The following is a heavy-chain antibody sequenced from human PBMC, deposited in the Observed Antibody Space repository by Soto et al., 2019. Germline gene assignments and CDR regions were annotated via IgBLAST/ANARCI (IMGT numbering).Heavy chain of an antibody. D-gene: IGHD3-10*01. CDR2: ITGSGSDT. J-gene: IGHJ4*02. CDR1: GFTFSNYA. Sequence: GGSLRLSCAASGFTFSNYAMSWVRQAPGKGLEWVSAITGSGSDTYHADSVKGRFTVSRDISKNTLYLQMNRLRVEDTAVYYCVQVPRPRLDYLFGSVYWGQGSLVTVSS. CDR3: VQVPRPRLDYLFGSVY. V-gene: IGHV3-23*01.